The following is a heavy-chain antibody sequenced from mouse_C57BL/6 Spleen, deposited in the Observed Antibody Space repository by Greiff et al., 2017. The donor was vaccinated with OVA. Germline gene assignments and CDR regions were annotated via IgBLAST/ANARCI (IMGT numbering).Heavy chain of an antibody. D-gene: IGHD1-1*01. CDR3: ARDPLYYYGSSYAWFAY. V-gene: IGHV5-4*01. Sequence: EVKVIESGGGLVEPGGSLKLSCAASGFTFSSYAMSWVRQTPEKRLEWVATISDGGSYTYYPDNVKGRFTISRDNAKNNLYLQMSHLKSEDTAMYYCARDPLYYYGSSYAWFAYWGQGTLVTVSA. CDR1: GFTFSSYA. J-gene: IGHJ3*01. CDR2: ISDGGSYT.